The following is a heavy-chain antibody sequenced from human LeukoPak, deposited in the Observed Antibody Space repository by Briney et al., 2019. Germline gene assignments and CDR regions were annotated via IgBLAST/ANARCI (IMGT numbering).Heavy chain of an antibody. J-gene: IGHJ5*02. CDR1: GYTFTSYG. D-gene: IGHD4-17*01. CDR2: ISAYNGNT. CDR3: ARLTDYGDYLNWFDP. V-gene: IGHV1-18*01. Sequence: ASVKVSCKASGYTFTSYGISWVRQAPGQGLECMGWISAYNGNTNYAQKLQGRVTMTTDTSTSTAYMELRSLRSDDTAVYYCARLTDYGDYLNWFDPWGQGTLVTVSS.